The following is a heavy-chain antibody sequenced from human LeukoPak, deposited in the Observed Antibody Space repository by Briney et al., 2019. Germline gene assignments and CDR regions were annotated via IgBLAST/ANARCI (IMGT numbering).Heavy chain of an antibody. D-gene: IGHD5-18*01. J-gene: IGHJ3*02. CDR2: INTNTGNP. V-gene: IGHV7-4-1*02. Sequence: ASVTVSFKASGYTFTSYAMNWVRQAPGQGLEWMGWINTNTGNPTYAQGFTGRFVFSLDTSVSTAYLQISSLKAEDTAVYYCARLRIGGYSYGDDAFDIWGQGTMVTVSS. CDR3: ARLRIGGYSYGDDAFDI. CDR1: GYTFTSYA.